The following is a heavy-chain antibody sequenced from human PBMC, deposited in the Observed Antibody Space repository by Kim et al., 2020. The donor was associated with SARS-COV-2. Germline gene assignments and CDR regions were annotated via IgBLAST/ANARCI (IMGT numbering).Heavy chain of an antibody. CDR1: GYSFTSYW. D-gene: IGHD6-13*01. Sequence: GESLKISCKGSGYSFTSYWIGWVRQMPGKGLEWMGIIYPGDSDTRYSPSFQGQVTISADKSISTAYLQWSSLKASDTAMYYCARRRGSSWYSHYYYGMDVWGQWTTVTVSS. V-gene: IGHV5-51*01. J-gene: IGHJ6*02. CDR3: ARRRGSSWYSHYYYGMDV. CDR2: IYPGDSDT.